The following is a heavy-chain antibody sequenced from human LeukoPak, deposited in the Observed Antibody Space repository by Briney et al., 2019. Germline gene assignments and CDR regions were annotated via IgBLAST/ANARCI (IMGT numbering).Heavy chain of an antibody. V-gene: IGHV3-21*01. D-gene: IGHD2-8*02. CDR1: GFTFGQFN. J-gene: IGHJ4*02. CDR3: ARVGYSSGYSGNYYDY. Sequence: TGGSLRLXCAASGFTFGQFNINWVRQAPGKGLEWVSSVTTISTYITYSDSVKGRFTVSRDNAENSVYLQMNGLTVDDTAVYFCARVGYSSGYSGNYYDYWGQGTLVAVSS. CDR2: VTTISTYI.